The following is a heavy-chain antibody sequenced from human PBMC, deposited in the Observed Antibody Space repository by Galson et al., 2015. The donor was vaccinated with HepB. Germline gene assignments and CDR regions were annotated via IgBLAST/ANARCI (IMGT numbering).Heavy chain of an antibody. V-gene: IGHV3-30*09. CDR1: GFTFGSYA. Sequence: SLRLSCAVSGFTFGSYAFLWVRQAPGKGLEWLAVISSGGDKKHYADSVKGRFAISRDNSKNTLYMQMDSLRPEDTAVYYCARTFYCDYWGQGTLVTVSS. CDR2: ISSGGDKK. CDR3: ARTFYCDY. J-gene: IGHJ4*02.